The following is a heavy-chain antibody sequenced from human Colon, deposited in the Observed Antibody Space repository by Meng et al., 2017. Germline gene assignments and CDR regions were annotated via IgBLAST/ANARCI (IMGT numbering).Heavy chain of an antibody. CDR1: GFTFSNAW. CDR2: IKKKTDGGTT. CDR3: TTGSS. Sequence: EVQLVESGGGLVKPGGSLRLSCAAPGFTFSNAWMSWVRQAPGKGLEWVGRIKKKTDGGTTDYAAPVKGGFTISRDDSKNTLHLQMNSLKTEDTAVYYCTTGSSLGQGTLVTVSS. J-gene: IGHJ5*02. V-gene: IGHV3-15*01. D-gene: IGHD1-26*01.